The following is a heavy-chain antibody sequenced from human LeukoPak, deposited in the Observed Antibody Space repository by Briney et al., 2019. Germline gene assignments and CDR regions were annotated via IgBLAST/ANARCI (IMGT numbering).Heavy chain of an antibody. J-gene: IGHJ4*02. V-gene: IGHV3-53*01. CDR2: IYSGGST. CDR3: AKGGGDYDPGSFDY. D-gene: IGHD4-17*01. CDR1: GFTVSSNY. Sequence: GGSLRLSCAASGFTVSSNYMSWVRQAPGKGLEWVSVIYSGGSTYYADSVKGRFTISRDNSKNTLYLQMNSLRAEDTAVYYCAKGGGDYDPGSFDYWGQGTLVTVSS.